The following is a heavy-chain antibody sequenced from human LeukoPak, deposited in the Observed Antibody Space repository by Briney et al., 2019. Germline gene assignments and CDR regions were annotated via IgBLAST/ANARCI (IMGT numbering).Heavy chain of an antibody. CDR3: ARGDPIYDFWSGGDY. Sequence: GGSLRLSCAASGFTFSSYSMNWVRQDPGKGLEWVSSISSSSSYIYYADSVKGRFTISRDNARNLLSLQMNSLRAEDTAVYYCARGDPIYDFWSGGDYWGQGSLVTVSS. CDR1: GFTFSSYS. J-gene: IGHJ4*02. V-gene: IGHV3-21*01. CDR2: ISSSSSYI. D-gene: IGHD3-3*01.